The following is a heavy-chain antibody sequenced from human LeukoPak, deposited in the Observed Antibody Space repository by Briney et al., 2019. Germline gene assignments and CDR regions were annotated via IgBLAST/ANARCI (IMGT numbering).Heavy chain of an antibody. CDR2: ISSGGSTT. V-gene: IGHV3-11*04. Sequence: GGSLRLSCAASGFTFSDYYMSRISQAPGKGLQWISFISSGGSTTNYADSVKGRFTISRDNAKNSLYLQMNSLRAEDTAVYYCARDRDFYVADYWGQGTLLIVSS. D-gene: IGHD2-21*02. CDR3: ARDRDFYVADY. CDR1: GFTFSDYY. J-gene: IGHJ4*02.